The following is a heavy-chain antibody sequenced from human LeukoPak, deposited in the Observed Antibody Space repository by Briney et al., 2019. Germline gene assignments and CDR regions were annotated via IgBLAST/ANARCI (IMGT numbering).Heavy chain of an antibody. CDR3: AREISSSSYYFDY. D-gene: IGHD6-6*01. CDR1: GGSISSYY. J-gene: IGHJ4*02. V-gene: IGHV4-59*01. Sequence: PSETLSLTCTVSGGSISSYYWSWIRQPPGKGLEWIGYIYYSGSTNYNPSLKSRVTISVDTSNNHFSLKLSSVTAADTAVYYCAREISSSSYYFDYWGQGTLVTVSS. CDR2: IYYSGST.